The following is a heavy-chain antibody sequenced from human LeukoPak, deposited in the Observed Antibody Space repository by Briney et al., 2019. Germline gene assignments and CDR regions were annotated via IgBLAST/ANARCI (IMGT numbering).Heavy chain of an antibody. D-gene: IGHD3-16*02. Sequence: SETLSLTCTVSGGSISSYYWSWIRQPAGKGLEWIGRIYTSGSTNYNPSLKSRVTMSVDTSKNQFSLKLSSVTAADTAVYYCARESMITFGGVIVRGPYYFDYWGQGTLVTVSS. J-gene: IGHJ4*02. V-gene: IGHV4-4*07. CDR1: GGSISSYY. CDR2: IYTSGST. CDR3: ARESMITFGGVIVRGPYYFDY.